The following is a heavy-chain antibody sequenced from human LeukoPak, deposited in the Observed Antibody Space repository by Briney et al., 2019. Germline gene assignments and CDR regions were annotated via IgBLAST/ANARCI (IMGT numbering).Heavy chain of an antibody. D-gene: IGHD2-2*01. CDR1: GLTLSNYG. Sequence: GGSLRLSCAASGLTLSNYGMHWVRQTPGKGLEWVAFIRSDGTSKYYPNSVKGRFSISRDDSKNTLYLEMNSLRAEDTALYYCAKEYCSSSSRYSYYHYKDVWGIGTTVTVSS. CDR3: AKEYCSSSSRYSYYHYKDV. CDR2: IRSDGTSK. J-gene: IGHJ6*03. V-gene: IGHV3-30*02.